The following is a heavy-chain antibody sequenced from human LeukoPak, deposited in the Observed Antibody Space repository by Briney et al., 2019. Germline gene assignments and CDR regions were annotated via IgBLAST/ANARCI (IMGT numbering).Heavy chain of an antibody. CDR1: GFTFSSYG. CDR2: IRYDGSNK. Sequence: GGSLRLSCAASGFTFSSYGMHWVRQAPGKGLEWVAFIRYDGSNKYYADSVKGRFTISRDNSKNTLYLQMNSLRAEDTAVYYCARGDSSSWYEVFDYWGQGTLVTVSS. J-gene: IGHJ4*02. CDR3: ARGDSSSWYEVFDY. V-gene: IGHV3-30*02. D-gene: IGHD6-13*01.